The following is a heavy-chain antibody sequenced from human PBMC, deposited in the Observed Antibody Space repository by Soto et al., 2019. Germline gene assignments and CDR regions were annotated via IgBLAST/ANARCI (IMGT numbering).Heavy chain of an antibody. CDR1: GFTFTSSA. J-gene: IGHJ4*02. D-gene: IGHD1-26*01. Sequence: GASVKVSCKASGFTFTSSAMQWVRQARGQRLEWMGWIVVHSGNTNYAQKLQDRVTMTRDTSTSTAYMELRSLRSDDTAVYYCARGRYGDYWGQGALVTVS. CDR3: ARGRYGDY. V-gene: IGHV1-58*02. CDR2: IVVHSGNT.